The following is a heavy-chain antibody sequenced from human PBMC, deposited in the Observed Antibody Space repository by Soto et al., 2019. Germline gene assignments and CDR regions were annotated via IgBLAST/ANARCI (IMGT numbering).Heavy chain of an antibody. J-gene: IGHJ3*02. D-gene: IGHD3-22*01. CDR2: IYHSGNT. V-gene: IGHV4-31*03. Sequence: PSETLSLTCTVCGDSVNSGGYYWSWIRQHPGKGLEWIGYIYHSGNTYYNPSLKSRVTISVDTSKSQFSLKLKSVTAADTAVYYCARDTYYYDSSGYYYDVRTFDIWGQGTMVTVS. CDR1: GDSVNSGGYY. CDR3: ARDTYYYDSSGYYYDVRTFDI.